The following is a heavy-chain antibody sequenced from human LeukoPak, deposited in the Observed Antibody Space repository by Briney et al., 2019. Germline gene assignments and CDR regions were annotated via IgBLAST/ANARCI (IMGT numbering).Heavy chain of an antibody. Sequence: PGGPLTLPCAASGFPFSAYWMLWARHAPGKGLVWVSRITSDGDTSYADSVKGRFTISRENDKNTLYLQLNSLRAEDTAVYYCARIDWVTDFWGQGTLVTVSS. D-gene: IGHD2-21*01. J-gene: IGHJ4*02. CDR2: ITSDGDT. V-gene: IGHV3-74*01. CDR3: ARIDWVTDF. CDR1: GFPFSAYW.